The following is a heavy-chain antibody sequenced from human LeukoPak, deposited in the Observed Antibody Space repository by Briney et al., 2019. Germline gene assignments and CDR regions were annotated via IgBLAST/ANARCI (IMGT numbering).Heavy chain of an antibody. Sequence: PGGSLRLSCAASGFTFSNFWMSWFRQAPGKGLEWVANIKPDGSEKYYVDSVRGRFTISRDNAKNSLFLQLNGLRADDTAVFYCARRRSYSSSWFDYWGQGTLVTVSS. V-gene: IGHV3-7*01. CDR3: ARRRSYSSSWFDY. CDR1: GFTFSNFW. CDR2: IKPDGSEK. D-gene: IGHD6-13*01. J-gene: IGHJ4*02.